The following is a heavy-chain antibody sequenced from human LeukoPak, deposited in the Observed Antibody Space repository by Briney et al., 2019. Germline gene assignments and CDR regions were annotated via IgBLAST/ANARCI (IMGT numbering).Heavy chain of an antibody. D-gene: IGHD3-22*01. CDR1: GGSFSGYY. CDR2: INHSGST. J-gene: IGHJ4*02. CDR3: ARGTWGSGYLN. V-gene: IGHV4-34*01. Sequence: PSETLSLTFAVYGGSFSGYYWSWIRQPPGKGLEWIGEINHSGSTNYNPSLKSRVTISVDTSKNQFFLKLSSVTAADTAVYYCARGTWGSGYLNWGQGTLVTVSS.